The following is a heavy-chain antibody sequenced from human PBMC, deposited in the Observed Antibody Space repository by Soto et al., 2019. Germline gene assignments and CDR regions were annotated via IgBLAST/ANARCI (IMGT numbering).Heavy chain of an antibody. CDR2: MNPKSGET. CDR1: GYTFTPHD. Sequence: QVQLVQSGAEVKKPGASGRVSCTASGYTFTPHDVNWVRQAPGQRPEWMGWMNPKSGETGYAQSFQSSVKMTRDTSISTAYMELSSLRSGDTAIYFCARGIVGGSTRAFDVWGQGTKVTVSS. D-gene: IGHD1-26*01. CDR3: ARGIVGGSTRAFDV. J-gene: IGHJ3*01. V-gene: IGHV1-8*01.